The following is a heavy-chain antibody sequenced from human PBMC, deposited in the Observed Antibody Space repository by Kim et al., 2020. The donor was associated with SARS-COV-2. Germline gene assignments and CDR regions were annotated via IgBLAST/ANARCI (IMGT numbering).Heavy chain of an antibody. J-gene: IGHJ4*02. CDR3: ASFPNWGPPF. D-gene: IGHD7-27*01. CDR2: YT. V-gene: IGHV3-11*03. Sequence: YTNSADLVKGRFTISRDNSKNSLYLQMNSLGAEDTAVYYCASFPNWGPPFWGQGTLVTVSS.